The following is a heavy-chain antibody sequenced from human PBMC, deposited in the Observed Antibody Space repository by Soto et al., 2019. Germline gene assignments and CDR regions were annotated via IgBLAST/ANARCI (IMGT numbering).Heavy chain of an antibody. CDR2: IIPIFGTA. D-gene: IGHD4-17*01. CDR1: GGTFSSYA. CDR3: ARDGSPDYGGNSGYYYYGMDV. V-gene: IGHV1-69*13. Sequence: ASVKVSCKASGGTFSSYAISWVRQAPGQGLEWMGGIIPIFGTANYAQKFQGRVTITADESTSTAYMELSSLRSEDTAVYYCARDGSPDYGGNSGYYYYGMDVWGQGTTVTVS. J-gene: IGHJ6*02.